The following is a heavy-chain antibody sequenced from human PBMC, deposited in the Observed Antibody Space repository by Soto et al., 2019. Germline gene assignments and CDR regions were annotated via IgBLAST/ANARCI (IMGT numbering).Heavy chain of an antibody. CDR3: ASRRVVDTAMETFDY. D-gene: IGHD5-18*01. CDR1: GGTFSSYA. V-gene: IGHV1-69*13. Sequence: SVKVSCKASGGTFSSYAISWVRQAPGQGLEWMGGIIPIFGTANYAQKFQGRVTITADESTSTAYMELSSLRSEDTAVYYFASRRVVDTAMETFDYWGQGTLVTVSS. CDR2: IIPIFGTA. J-gene: IGHJ4*02.